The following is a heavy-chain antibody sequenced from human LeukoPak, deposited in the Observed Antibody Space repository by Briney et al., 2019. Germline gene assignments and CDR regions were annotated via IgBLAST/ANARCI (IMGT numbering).Heavy chain of an antibody. CDR3: ARGGLENGYHSSGFDI. CDR1: GGSISGYY. D-gene: IGHD3-22*01. Sequence: SETLSLTCTLSGGSISGYYWSWIRQPPGKGLEWIGYIYYSGSTKYNTSLKSRVTISVDTSKNQFSLWLSSVTAADTAVYYCARGGLENGYHSSGFDIWGQGTMVTVSS. J-gene: IGHJ3*02. CDR2: IYYSGST. V-gene: IGHV4-59*01.